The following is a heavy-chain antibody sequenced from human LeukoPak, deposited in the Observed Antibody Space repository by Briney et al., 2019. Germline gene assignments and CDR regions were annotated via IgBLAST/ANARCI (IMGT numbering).Heavy chain of an antibody. CDR2: INPSGGST. D-gene: IGHD5-18*01. Sequence: GASVKVSCKASGYTFTSYYMHWVGQAPGQGVEWMGIINPSGGSTSYAQKFQGRVTMTRDTSTSTVYMELSSLRSEDTAVYYCARAHVDTAMVTGRSDYWGQGTLVTVSS. CDR3: ARAHVDTAMVTGRSDY. CDR1: GYTFTSYY. J-gene: IGHJ4*02. V-gene: IGHV1-46*01.